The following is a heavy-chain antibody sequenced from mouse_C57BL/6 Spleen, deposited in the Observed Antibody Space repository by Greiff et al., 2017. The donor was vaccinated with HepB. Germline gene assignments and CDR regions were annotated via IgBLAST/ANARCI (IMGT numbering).Heavy chain of an antibody. Sequence: QVQLQQPGAELVMPGASVKLSCKASGYTFTSYWMHWVKQRPGQGLEWIGEIDPSDSYTNYSQKFKGKSTLTVDKSSSTAYMQLSSLTSEDSAVYYCARRIRVMTTGIYAMDYWGQGTSVTVSS. CDR3: ARRIRVMTTGIYAMDY. CDR1: GYTFTSYW. J-gene: IGHJ4*01. V-gene: IGHV1-69*01. CDR2: IDPSDSYT. D-gene: IGHD1-1*01.